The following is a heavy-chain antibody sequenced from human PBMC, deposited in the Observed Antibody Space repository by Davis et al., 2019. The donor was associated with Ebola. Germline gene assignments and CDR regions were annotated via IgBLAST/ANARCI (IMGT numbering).Heavy chain of an antibody. D-gene: IGHD5-18*01. V-gene: IGHV1-69*13. CDR2: IIPVFRTA. CDR1: GDTLTSYA. CDR3: ARDEGRYSYGRWFDP. J-gene: IGHJ5*02. Sequence: LVKVSCKAVGDTLTSYAMTWVRQAPGQGLEWMGGIIPVFRTANYAQKFQGRVTITADESTSTAYMELRSLRSDDTAVYYCARDEGRYSYGRWFDPWGQGTLVTVSS.